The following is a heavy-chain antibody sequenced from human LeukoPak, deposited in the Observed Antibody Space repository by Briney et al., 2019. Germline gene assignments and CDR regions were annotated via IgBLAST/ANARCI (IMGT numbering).Heavy chain of an antibody. CDR3: ARLVSGSYGRVDY. CDR2: IYHSGST. Sequence: PSETLSLTCTVSGYSISSAYYWGWIRQRPGKGLEWIGSIYHSGSTYYNPSLKSRVTISVDTSKNQFSLKLSSVTAADTAVYYCARLVSGSYGRVDYWGQGTLVTVSS. J-gene: IGHJ4*02. D-gene: IGHD3-16*01. V-gene: IGHV4-38-2*02. CDR1: GYSISSAYY.